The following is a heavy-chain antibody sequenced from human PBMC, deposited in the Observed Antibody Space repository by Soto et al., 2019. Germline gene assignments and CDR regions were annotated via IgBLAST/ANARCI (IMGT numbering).Heavy chain of an antibody. J-gene: IGHJ4*02. CDR3: AKEGTTVTYYFDY. CDR2: ISYDGSNK. D-gene: IGHD4-17*01. CDR1: GFTFSSYG. V-gene: IGHV3-30*18. Sequence: QVQLVESGGGVVQPGRSLRLSCAASGFTFSSYGMHWVRQAPGKGLEWVEVISYDGSNKYYADSVKGRFTISRDNSKNTLYLQMNSLRAEDTAVYYCAKEGTTVTYYFDYWGQGTLVTVSS.